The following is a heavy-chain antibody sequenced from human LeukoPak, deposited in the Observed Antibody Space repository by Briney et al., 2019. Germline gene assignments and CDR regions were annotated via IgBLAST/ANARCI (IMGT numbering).Heavy chain of an antibody. CDR2: LYKGGSP. V-gene: IGHV4-59*01. CDR1: GDSISNYY. Sequence: PSETLSLTCTVSGDSISNYYWNWIRQPPGKGLEWIGFLYKGGSPHYNPSLKSRVTISVDTSKNQFSLRLSSVTAADTAVYYCARGGKGSDGFDYWGQGTLVTVSS. J-gene: IGHJ4*02. CDR3: ARGGKGSDGFDY. D-gene: IGHD3-10*01.